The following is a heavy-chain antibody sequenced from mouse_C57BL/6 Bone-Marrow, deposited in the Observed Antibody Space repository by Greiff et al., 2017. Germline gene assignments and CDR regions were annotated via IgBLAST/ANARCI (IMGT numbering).Heavy chain of an antibody. V-gene: IGHV1-56*01. Sequence: VQLQQSGPELVRPGASVKISCKAPGYTFTSHWMQWVRQRPGQGLEWIGEIFPGCGSTFNNEKLTGKATTTVDTSSSTAYMQLSSLTSEDSAVYFCASDSSGPLPMDYWGQGTSVTVSS. J-gene: IGHJ4*01. CDR2: IFPGCGST. CDR3: ASDSSGPLPMDY. D-gene: IGHD3-2*02. CDR1: GYTFTSHW.